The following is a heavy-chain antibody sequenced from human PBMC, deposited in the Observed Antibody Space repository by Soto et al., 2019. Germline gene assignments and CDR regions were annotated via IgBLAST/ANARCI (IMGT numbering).Heavy chain of an antibody. V-gene: IGHV4-30-4*01. J-gene: IGHJ5*02. CDR2: IYYTGKT. CDR3: GRDLTSNANCIDP. D-gene: IGHD2-2*01. Sequence: PSETLSLTCSVSGDYIHXGGYYWTWIRQRPGKGLEWMGYIYYTGKTYYNPSLESRLTMSVDRSKNQFSLRLTSVTAADTAVYFCGRDLTSNANCIDPWGQGTLVTVSS. CDR1: GDYIHXGGYY.